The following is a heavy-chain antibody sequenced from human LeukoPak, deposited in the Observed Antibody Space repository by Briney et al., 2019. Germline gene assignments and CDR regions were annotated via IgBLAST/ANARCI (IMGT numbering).Heavy chain of an antibody. CDR3: ARAGNNWSFDY. V-gene: IGHV4-59*01. CDR1: GGSISNYW. D-gene: IGHD1-1*01. J-gene: IGHJ4*02. CDR2: IYYRGNT. Sequence: SETLSLTCTVSGGSISNYWWSWIRQPPGKGLEWIGYIYYRGNTNYNPSLKSRVTMAVDTSKNQFSLKVSSVTAADTAVYYCARAGNNWSFDYWGQGTLVTVSS.